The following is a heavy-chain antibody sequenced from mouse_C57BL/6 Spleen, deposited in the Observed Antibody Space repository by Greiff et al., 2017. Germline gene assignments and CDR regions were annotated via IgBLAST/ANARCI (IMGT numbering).Heavy chain of an antibody. CDR1: GYAFTNYL. CDR3: ARDYYGSSPYWYFDV. D-gene: IGHD1-1*01. J-gene: IGHJ1*03. CDR2: INPGRGGT. V-gene: IGHV1-54*01. Sequence: VQLQQSGAELVRPGTSVQVSCKASGYAFTNYLLEWVKQRPGQGLEWIGVINPGRGGTKYNEKFTGKATLTADKSSSTAYMPLSILTSDDSAVYFCARDYYGSSPYWYFDVWGTGTTVTVSS.